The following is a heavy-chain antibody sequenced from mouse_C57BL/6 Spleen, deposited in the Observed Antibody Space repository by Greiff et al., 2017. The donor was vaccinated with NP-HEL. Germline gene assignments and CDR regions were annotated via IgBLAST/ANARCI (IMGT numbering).Heavy chain of an antibody. J-gene: IGHJ1*03. CDR3: ASYGSSPLCYFDV. CDR2: IDPSDSYT. V-gene: IGHV1-69*01. D-gene: IGHD1-1*01. Sequence: VQLQQSGAELVMPGASVKLSCKASGYTFTSYWMHWVKQRPGQGLEWIGEIDPSDSYTNYNQKFKGKSTLTVEKSSSTAYMQLSSLTSEDSAVYYCASYGSSPLCYFDVWGTGTTVTVSS. CDR1: GYTFTSYW.